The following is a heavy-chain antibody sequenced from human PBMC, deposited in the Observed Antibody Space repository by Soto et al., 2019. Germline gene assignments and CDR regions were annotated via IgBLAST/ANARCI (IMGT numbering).Heavy chain of an antibody. J-gene: IGHJ4*02. CDR3: ARPLDTSGWYDY. D-gene: IGHD6-19*01. V-gene: IGHV5-51*01. CDR1: GYSFTSYW. Sequence: GESLKISCKGSGYSFTSYWIAWVRQMLGKGLELMGIIYPDDSDTRYSPSFQGQVTISADKSISTAYLQWSSLKASDTAMYYCARPLDTSGWYDYWGQGTLVTVSS. CDR2: IYPDDSDT.